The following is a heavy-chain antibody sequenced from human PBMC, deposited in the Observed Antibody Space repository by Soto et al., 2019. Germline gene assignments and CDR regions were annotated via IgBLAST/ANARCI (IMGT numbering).Heavy chain of an antibody. CDR2: TRNAANSFST. Sequence: PGGSLRLSCAASGFTFSDHYMDWVRQAPGKGLEWVGRTRNAANSFSTQYAASVKGRFTISRDNSKNTLYLQMNSLRAEDTAVYYCAKADGGGAAGTGFDPWGQGTLVTVSS. V-gene: IGHV3-72*01. CDR3: AKADGGGAAGTGFDP. CDR1: GFTFSDHY. D-gene: IGHD6-13*01. J-gene: IGHJ5*02.